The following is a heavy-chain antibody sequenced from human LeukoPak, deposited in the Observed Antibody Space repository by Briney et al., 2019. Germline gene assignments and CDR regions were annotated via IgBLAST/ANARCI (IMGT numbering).Heavy chain of an antibody. CDR3: ARSLRLGYYDSSAPCGY. V-gene: IGHV1-46*01. Sequence: ASVKVSCKASGYTFTSYHMHWVRQAPGQGLEWMGIINPSGGTTSYAQRFQGRVTMTRETSTSTAYMELRSLRSDDTAVYYCARSLRLGYYDSSAPCGYWGQGTLVTVSS. J-gene: IGHJ4*02. CDR1: GYTFTSYH. D-gene: IGHD3-22*01. CDR2: INPSGGTT.